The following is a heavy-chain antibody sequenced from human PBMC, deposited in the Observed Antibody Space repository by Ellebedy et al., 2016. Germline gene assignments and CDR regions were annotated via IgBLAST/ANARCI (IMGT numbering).Heavy chain of an antibody. CDR3: ARERREYYYYYYIDV. J-gene: IGHJ6*03. Sequence: GGSLRLSXAASGFSFSDYYMSWIRQAPGKGLEWISYIRSSGSTIYYADSVKGRFTISRDNTKNSLYLQMNSLRAEDTGVYYCARERREYYYYYYIDVWGKGTTVTVSS. V-gene: IGHV3-11*01. CDR1: GFSFSDYY. CDR2: IRSSGSTI.